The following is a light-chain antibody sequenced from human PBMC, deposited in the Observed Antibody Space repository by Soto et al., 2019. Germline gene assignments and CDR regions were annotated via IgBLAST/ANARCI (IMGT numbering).Light chain of an antibody. J-gene: IGKJ2*01. CDR3: QQYDNWPPYT. CDR2: GAS. CDR1: RIININ. V-gene: IGKV3-15*01. Sequence: EIIMTQSPATQSASPGERVTLSCRASRIININLAWYQQKPGQAPRLLIYGASTRAAGVPARFSGSGAGTEFTLIISSLQSEDSAVYYCQQYDNWPPYTFGQGTKLEIK.